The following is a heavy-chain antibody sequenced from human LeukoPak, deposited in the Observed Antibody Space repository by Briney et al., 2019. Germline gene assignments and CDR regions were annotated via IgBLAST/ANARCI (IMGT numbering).Heavy chain of an antibody. CDR2: INHSGST. D-gene: IGHD6-13*01. Sequence: PSETLSLTCAVYGGSFSGYYWSWIRQPPGKGLEWIGEINHSGSTNYNPSLKSRVTISVDTSKNQFSLKLSSVTAADTAVYYCARQDAAGTVDGYYYYYMDVRGKGTTVTVSS. CDR3: ARQDAAGTVDGYYYYYMDV. CDR1: GGSFSGYY. V-gene: IGHV4-34*01. J-gene: IGHJ6*03.